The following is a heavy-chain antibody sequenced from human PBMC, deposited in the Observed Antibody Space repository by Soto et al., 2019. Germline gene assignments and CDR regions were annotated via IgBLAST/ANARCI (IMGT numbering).Heavy chain of an antibody. V-gene: IGHV3-43*01. CDR1: GFTFDDYT. J-gene: IGHJ6*02. Sequence: GGSLRLSCAASGFTFDDYTMHWVRQAPGKGLEWVSLISWDGGSKYYADSVKGRFTISRDNSKNSLYLQMNSLRTEYTALYYCAKDISDGGRYYYYGMDVWGQGTTVTVSS. D-gene: IGHD2-15*01. CDR2: ISWDGGSK. CDR3: AKDISDGGRYYYYGMDV.